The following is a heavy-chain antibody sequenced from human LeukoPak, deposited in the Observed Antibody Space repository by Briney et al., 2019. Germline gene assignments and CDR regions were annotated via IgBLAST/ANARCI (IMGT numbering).Heavy chain of an antibody. CDR2: ISSSSSYI. D-gene: IGHD2-2*01. Sequence: GGSLRLSCAASGITFNNYAMSWVRQAPGKGLEWVSSISSSSSYIYYADSVKGRFTISRDNAKNSLYLQMNSLRAEDTAVYYCARALDSSSSRYQAFEEWGQGTLVTVSS. J-gene: IGHJ4*02. CDR3: ARALDSSSSRYQAFEE. CDR1: GITFNNYA. V-gene: IGHV3-21*01.